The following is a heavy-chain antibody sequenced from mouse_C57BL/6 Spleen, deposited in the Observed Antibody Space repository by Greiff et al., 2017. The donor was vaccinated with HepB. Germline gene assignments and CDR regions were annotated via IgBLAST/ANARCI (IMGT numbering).Heavy chain of an antibody. J-gene: IGHJ3*01. V-gene: IGHV1-50*01. CDR2: IDPSDSYT. D-gene: IGHD1-1*01. CDR3: ALYYYGSSPFAY. CDR1: GYTFTSYW. Sequence: QVQLQQSGAELVKPGASVKLSCKASGYTFTSYWMQWVKQRPGQGLEWIGEIDPSDSYTNYNQKFKGKATLTVDTSSSTAYMQLSSLTSEDSAVYYCALYYYGSSPFAYWGQGTLVTVSA.